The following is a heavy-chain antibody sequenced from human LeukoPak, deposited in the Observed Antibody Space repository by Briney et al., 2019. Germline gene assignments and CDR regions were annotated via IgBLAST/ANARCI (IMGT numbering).Heavy chain of an antibody. CDR2: INHSGST. CDR1: GGSFSGYY. D-gene: IGHD1-7*01. CDR3: ARGRIWNYPTFDY. Sequence: KPSETLSLTCAVYGGSFSGYYWSWIRQPPGKGLEWIGEINHSGSTNYNPSLKSRVTISVDTSKNQFSLKLSSVTAADTAVYYCARGRIWNYPTFDYWGQGTLVTVSS. J-gene: IGHJ4*02. V-gene: IGHV4-34*01.